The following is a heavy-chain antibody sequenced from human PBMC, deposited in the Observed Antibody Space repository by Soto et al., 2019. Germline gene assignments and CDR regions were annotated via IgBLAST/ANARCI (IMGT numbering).Heavy chain of an antibody. CDR3: AKQSSSSWYYPFDY. D-gene: IGHD6-13*01. J-gene: IGHJ4*02. CDR1: GFTFSSYA. V-gene: IGHV3-23*01. Sequence: GGSLRLSCAASGFTFSSYAMSWVRQALGKGLEWVSAISGSGGSTYYADSVKGRFTISRDNSKNTLYLQMNSLRAEDTAVYYCAKQSSSSWYYPFDYWGQGTLVTVSS. CDR2: ISGSGGST.